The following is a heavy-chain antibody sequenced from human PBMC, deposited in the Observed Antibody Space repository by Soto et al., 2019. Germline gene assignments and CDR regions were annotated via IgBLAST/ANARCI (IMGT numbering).Heavy chain of an antibody. V-gene: IGHV5-10-1*01. J-gene: IGHJ4*02. CDR3: ARQIYDSDTGPNFQYYFDS. CDR2: IDPSDSQT. Sequence: PGESLKISCKGSGYSFAGYWITWVRQKPGKGLEWMGRIDPSDSQTYYSPSFLGHVTISVTKSITTVFLQWSSLRASDTAVYYCARQIYDSDTGPNFQYYFDSWGQGTPVTVSS. D-gene: IGHD3-22*01. CDR1: GYSFAGYW.